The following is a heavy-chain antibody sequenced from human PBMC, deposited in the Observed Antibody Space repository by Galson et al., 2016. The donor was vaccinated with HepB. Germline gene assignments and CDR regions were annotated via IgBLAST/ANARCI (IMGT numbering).Heavy chain of an antibody. CDR1: GFTFDNYA. CDR3: ARDENSYYESSGSDY. D-gene: IGHD3-22*01. V-gene: IGHV3-9*01. J-gene: IGHJ4*02. Sequence: SLRLSCAASGFTFDNYAMHWVRQAPGKGLEWVSGISWGSGGITYADSVKGRFTISRDNAENSLYLQMDSLRAEDTALYYCARDENSYYESSGSDYWGQGTLVTVSS. CDR2: ISWGSGGI.